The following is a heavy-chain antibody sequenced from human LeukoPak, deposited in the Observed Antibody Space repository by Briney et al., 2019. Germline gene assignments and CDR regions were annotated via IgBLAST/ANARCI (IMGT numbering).Heavy chain of an antibody. CDR1: GGSFSGYY. D-gene: IGHD4-11*01. CDR2: IDHSGST. CDR3: ARGLTITTPHYFDY. V-gene: IGHV4-34*01. Sequence: PSETLSLTCAVYGGSFSGYYWSWIRQPPGKGLEWIGEIDHSGSTNYNPSLKSRVTISVDTPKNQFSLKLSSVTAADTAVYYCARGLTITTPHYFDYWGQGTLVTVSS. J-gene: IGHJ4*02.